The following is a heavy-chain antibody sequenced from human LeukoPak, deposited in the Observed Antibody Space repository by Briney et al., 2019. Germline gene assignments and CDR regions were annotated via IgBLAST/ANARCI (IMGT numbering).Heavy chain of an antibody. CDR2: VNDSGGT. CDR1: IDSFTNYY. Sequence: PSETLSLTCAVYIDSFTNYYWNWIRQTPGKGLEWIGEVNDSGGTNINPSLRSRVILSVDTSKNQFSLKLISVTAADTAVYYCARLESGFDYWGQGTLVTVSS. V-gene: IGHV4-34*01. CDR3: ARLESGFDY. J-gene: IGHJ4*02.